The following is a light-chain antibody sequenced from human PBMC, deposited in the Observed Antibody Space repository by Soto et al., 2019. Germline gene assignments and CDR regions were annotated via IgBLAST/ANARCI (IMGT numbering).Light chain of an antibody. CDR2: GAS. CDR1: QSVSSN. J-gene: IGKJ1*01. Sequence: EIVMTQSPATLSVSPGERSTLSGISSQSVSSNLSWYQQKPGQAPRLLIYGASTRATGIPARFSGSGSGTEFTLTISSLQSEDFAVYYCQQYNNWPRWAFGQGTKVDIK. V-gene: IGKV3-15*01. CDR3: QQYNNWPRWA.